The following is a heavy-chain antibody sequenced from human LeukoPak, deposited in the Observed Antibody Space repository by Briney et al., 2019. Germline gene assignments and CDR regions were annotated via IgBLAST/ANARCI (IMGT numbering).Heavy chain of an antibody. CDR1: GFTFSSYA. V-gene: IGHV3-23*01. J-gene: IGHJ4*02. D-gene: IGHD5-24*01. CDR2: ITSADAT. Sequence: GGSLRLSCAASGFTFSSYAMTWVRRAPGKGLEWVSTITSADATYYANSVKGRFTISRDNSNNTLYLQMSSLRAEDTALYYCAKDLDMATISYFDYWGQGTLVTVSS. CDR3: AKDLDMATISYFDY.